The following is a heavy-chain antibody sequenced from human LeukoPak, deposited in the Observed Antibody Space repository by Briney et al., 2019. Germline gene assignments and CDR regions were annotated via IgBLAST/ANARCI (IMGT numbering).Heavy chain of an antibody. CDR1: GGSISS. D-gene: IGHD2-15*01. J-gene: IGHJ4*02. V-gene: IGHV4-61*08. CDR2: IYFSGST. Sequence: PSETLSLTCSVSGGSISSFYWSWFYWSWIRQPPGKGLEWIGYIYFSGSTNYNPSLKSRVTISVDTSKNQFSLKLSSVTAADTAVYCCARGVVAAPQTFDYWGQGTLVTVSS. CDR3: ARGVVAAPQTFDY.